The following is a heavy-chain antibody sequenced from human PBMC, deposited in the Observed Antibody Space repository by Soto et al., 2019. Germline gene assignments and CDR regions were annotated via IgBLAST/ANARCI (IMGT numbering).Heavy chain of an antibody. J-gene: IGHJ6*02. Sequence: PGGSLRLSCAASGFTFSSYGMHWVRQAPGKGLEWVAVISYDGSNKYYADSVKGRFTISRDNSKNTLYLQMNSLRAEDTAVYYCANAHSSSHYGMDVWGQGTTVTVSS. D-gene: IGHD6-13*01. V-gene: IGHV3-30*18. CDR2: ISYDGSNK. CDR1: GFTFSSYG. CDR3: ANAHSSSHYGMDV.